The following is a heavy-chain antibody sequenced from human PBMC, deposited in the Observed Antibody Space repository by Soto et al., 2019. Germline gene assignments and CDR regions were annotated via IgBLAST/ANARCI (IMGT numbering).Heavy chain of an antibody. D-gene: IGHD3-10*01. CDR2: IYYSGSA. Sequence: SETLSLTCTVAGGSISGSSYYWGCIRQPPGKGLEWIACIYYSGSANYNPSLKSRVTISIDTSKSQFSLKLNSVTAADTAVSYCARGAYGGAVDFWGQGTMVTVSS. CDR3: ARGAYGGAVDF. J-gene: IGHJ3*01. V-gene: IGHV4-39*07. CDR1: GGSISGSSYY.